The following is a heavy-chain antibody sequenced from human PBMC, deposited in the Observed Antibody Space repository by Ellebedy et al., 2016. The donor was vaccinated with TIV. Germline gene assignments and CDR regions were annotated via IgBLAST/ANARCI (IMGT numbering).Heavy chain of an antibody. CDR1: GYTFTSYG. D-gene: IGHD3-22*01. CDR3: AREGYYDSSGYYSDY. V-gene: IGHV1-18*01. Sequence: ASVKVSCXASGYTFTSYGISWVRQAPGQGLEWMGWISAYNGNTNYAQKLQGRVTMTTDTSTSTAYMELRSLRSDDTAVYYCAREGYYDSSGYYSDYWGQGTLVTVSS. CDR2: ISAYNGNT. J-gene: IGHJ4*02.